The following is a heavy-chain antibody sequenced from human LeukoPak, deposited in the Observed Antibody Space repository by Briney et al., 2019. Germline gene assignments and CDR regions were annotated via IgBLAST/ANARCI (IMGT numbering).Heavy chain of an antibody. Sequence: NPSETLSLTCSVSGYSISTNYYWGWIRQPPGKGLEWIGSIYHSGSAYYNPSLKSRVTISIDTSKNQMSLRVNSVTAADTAVYYCARHTYGYDLYYFDYWGQGTLVTVSS. CDR1: GYSISTNYY. CDR2: IYHSGSA. J-gene: IGHJ4*02. D-gene: IGHD5-18*01. CDR3: ARHTYGYDLYYFDY. V-gene: IGHV4-38-2*02.